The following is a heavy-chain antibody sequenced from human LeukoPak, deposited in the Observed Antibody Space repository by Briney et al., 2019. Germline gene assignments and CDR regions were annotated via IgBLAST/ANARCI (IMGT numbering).Heavy chain of an antibody. D-gene: IGHD2-15*01. J-gene: IGHJ4*02. Sequence: PSETLSLTCTISGGSMSNYYWSWIRQPPGKGLEWIGYIFYSGSTNYNPSLKSRVTISLDTSKNQFSLKLSSVTAADTAVYYCARALSWPFYFDYWGQGTLVTVSS. CDR1: GGSMSNYY. CDR3: ARALSWPFYFDY. V-gene: IGHV4-59*12. CDR2: IFYSGST.